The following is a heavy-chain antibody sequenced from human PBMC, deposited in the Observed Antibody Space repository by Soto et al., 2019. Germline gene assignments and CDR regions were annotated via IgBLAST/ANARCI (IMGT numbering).Heavy chain of an antibody. D-gene: IGHD6-19*01. CDR1: GFTFSSYA. CDR2: ISGSGGST. V-gene: IGHV3-23*01. CDR3: ASPNQAQWLVLRLYYFDY. Sequence: GGSLRLSCAASGFTFSSYAMSWVRQAPGKGLEWVSAISGSGGSTYYADSVKGRFTISRDNSKNTLYLQMNSLRAEDTAVYYCASPNQAQWLVLRLYYFDYWGQGTLVTVSS. J-gene: IGHJ4*02.